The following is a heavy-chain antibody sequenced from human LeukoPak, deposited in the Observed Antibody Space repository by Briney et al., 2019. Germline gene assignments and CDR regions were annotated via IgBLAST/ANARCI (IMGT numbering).Heavy chain of an antibody. J-gene: IGHJ4*02. CDR1: GGSISSSSYY. CDR3: ARQRIVAAAPFDY. V-gene: IGHV4-39*01. CDR2: IYYSGST. Sequence: KPSETLSLTCTVSGGSISSSSYYWGWIRQPPGKGLEWIGSIYYSGSTYYNPSLKSRVTISVDTSKNQFSLKLSSVTAADTAVYYCARQRIVAAAPFDYWGQGTLVTVSS. D-gene: IGHD2-2*01.